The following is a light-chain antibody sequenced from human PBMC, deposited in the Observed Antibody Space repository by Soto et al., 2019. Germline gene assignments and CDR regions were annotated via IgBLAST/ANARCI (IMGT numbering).Light chain of an antibody. J-gene: IGKJ4*01. CDR1: QSVSRSY. Sequence: ESVLTQSPGTLSLSPGERATLSCRASQSVSRSYLAWYQQKPGQAPRLLIYGASSRATGIPDRFSGSVSGTDVTLTISRLEHEDFAVYYFQQYDSSPLTFGGGTKVEIK. CDR2: GAS. CDR3: QQYDSSPLT. V-gene: IGKV3-20*01.